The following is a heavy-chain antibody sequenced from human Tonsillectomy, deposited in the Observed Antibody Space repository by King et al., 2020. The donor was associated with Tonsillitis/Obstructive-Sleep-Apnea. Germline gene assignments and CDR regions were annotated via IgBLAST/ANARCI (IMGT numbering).Heavy chain of an antibody. J-gene: IGHJ5*02. Sequence: VQLVESGVEVKKPGESLRISCRGSGYRFTSNWISWVRQMPGKGLEWMGRIDPSDSYTNYSPSFQGHVTISTDKSISTAYLQWSSLKASDTAIYYCARHGGRDDCWSGLGTGDWFDPWGQGTLVTVSS. D-gene: IGHD3-3*01. CDR2: IDPSDSYT. V-gene: IGHV5-10-1*01. CDR1: GYRFTSNW. CDR3: ARHGGRDDCWSGLGTGDWFDP.